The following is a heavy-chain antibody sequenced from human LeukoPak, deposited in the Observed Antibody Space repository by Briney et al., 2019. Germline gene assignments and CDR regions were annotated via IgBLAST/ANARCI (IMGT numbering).Heavy chain of an antibody. CDR3: ATHSDWRFDF. J-gene: IGHJ4*02. V-gene: IGHV3-13*01. CDR1: GFTFSSYD. Sequence: GGSLRLSCAASGFTFSSYDMHWVRQATGKGLEWVSAIGTAGDTYYPGSVKGRFTISRDNAKNSLYLQMNSLTVEDTAVYYCATHSDWRFDFWGQGTLVTVS. D-gene: IGHD6-19*01. CDR2: IGTAGDT.